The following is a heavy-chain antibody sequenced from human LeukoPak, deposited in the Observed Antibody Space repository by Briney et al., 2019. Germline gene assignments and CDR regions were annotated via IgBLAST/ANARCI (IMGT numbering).Heavy chain of an antibody. V-gene: IGHV3-48*04. CDR2: ISSGSSTI. CDR1: GFTFSSYS. D-gene: IGHD3-10*01. CDR3: ARDYYGSGSYYNVGGMDV. Sequence: GGSLRLSCAASGFTFSSYSMNWVRQAPGKGLEWVSYISSGSSTIYYADSVKGRFTMSRDNAKNTLYLQMNSLRAEDTAVYYCARDYYGSGSYYNVGGMDVWGQGTTVTVSS. J-gene: IGHJ6*02.